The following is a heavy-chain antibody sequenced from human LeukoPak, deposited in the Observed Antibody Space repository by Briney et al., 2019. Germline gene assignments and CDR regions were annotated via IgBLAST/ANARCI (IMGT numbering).Heavy chain of an antibody. V-gene: IGHV1-46*01. CDR2: INPSGGST. D-gene: IGHD3-16*01. CDR1: GYTFTSYY. CDR3: ARDLTGWYFDL. Sequence: ASVKVSCKASGYTFTSYYMHWVRQAPGQGLEWMGIINPSGGSTSYAQEFQGRVTMTRDTSTSTVYMELSSLRSEDTAVYYCARDLTGWYFDLWGRGTLVTVSS. J-gene: IGHJ2*01.